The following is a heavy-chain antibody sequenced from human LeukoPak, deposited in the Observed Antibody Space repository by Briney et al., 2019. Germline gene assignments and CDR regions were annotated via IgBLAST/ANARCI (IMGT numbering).Heavy chain of an antibody. CDR1: GFTFSSYW. V-gene: IGHV3-74*01. Sequence: GGTLRLSCAASGFTFSSYWMHWVRQAPGKGLVWVSRINSGGSRTNYADSVKGLFTISRDNAKNTLYLQLHSLRTEDTAVYYCVRGATGSNYVLDHWGQGTPVIVSS. D-gene: IGHD1-26*01. CDR3: VRGATGSNYVLDH. CDR2: INSGGSRT. J-gene: IGHJ4*02.